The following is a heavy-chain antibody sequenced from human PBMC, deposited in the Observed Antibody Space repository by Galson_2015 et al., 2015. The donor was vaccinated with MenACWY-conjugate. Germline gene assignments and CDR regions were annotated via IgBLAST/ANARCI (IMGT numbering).Heavy chain of an antibody. CDR1: GDSVSSNSAA. CDR2: TYYRSKWYN. Sequence: CAISGDSVSSNSAAWNWIRQSPSRGLEWLGRTYYRSKWYNDYAVSVKSRITINPDTSKNQFSLQLNSVTPEDTAVYYCARDRDGYCSGGSCYEDAFDIWGQGTMVTVSS. V-gene: IGHV6-1*01. D-gene: IGHD2-15*01. J-gene: IGHJ3*02. CDR3: ARDRDGYCSGGSCYEDAFDI.